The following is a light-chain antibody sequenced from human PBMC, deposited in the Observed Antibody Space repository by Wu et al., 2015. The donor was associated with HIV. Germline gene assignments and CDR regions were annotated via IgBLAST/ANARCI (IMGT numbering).Light chain of an antibody. V-gene: IGKV3-20*01. Sequence: EFVLTQSPGTLSLSPGERATLSCKASQTIARSHLAWNQQKPGQPPRLLIYSASSRAPGIPDRFSGSGSRTDFTLTISRLEPEDFAVYFCQQYRTFGPGTKVDIK. CDR2: SAS. CDR3: QQYRT. CDR1: QTIARSH. J-gene: IGKJ3*01.